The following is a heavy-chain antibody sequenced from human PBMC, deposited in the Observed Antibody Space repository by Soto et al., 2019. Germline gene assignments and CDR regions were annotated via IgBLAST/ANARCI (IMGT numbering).Heavy chain of an antibody. J-gene: IGHJ2*01. CDR3: ARAALWGTAMVLWYLDH. D-gene: IGHD5-18*01. V-gene: IGHV3-30-3*01. Sequence: QVQLVESGGGVVQPGRSLRLSCAASGFTFSSYAMHWVRQAPGKGLEWVAVISYDGSNKYYADSVKGRFTISRDNSKNTLDLQMNRLTAEDSAVYSCARAALWGTAMVLWYLDHWGRGTLVTVSS. CDR1: GFTFSSYA. CDR2: ISYDGSNK.